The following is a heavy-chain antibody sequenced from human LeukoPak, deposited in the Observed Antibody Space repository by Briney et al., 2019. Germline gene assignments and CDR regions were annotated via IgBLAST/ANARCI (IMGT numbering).Heavy chain of an antibody. J-gene: IGHJ5*02. V-gene: IGHV4-30-2*01. CDR2: IHYSGST. CDR1: GDSINRGAYS. CDR3: ARVNYYGSGSYLWFDP. D-gene: IGHD3-10*01. Sequence: SETLSLTCAVTGDSINRGAYSWSWIRQPPGKGLDLLGYIHYSGSTYYNPSLKSRVTISLDRPKNQFSLKLTSVTAADTAVYYCARVNYYGSGSYLWFDPWGHGTLVTVSS.